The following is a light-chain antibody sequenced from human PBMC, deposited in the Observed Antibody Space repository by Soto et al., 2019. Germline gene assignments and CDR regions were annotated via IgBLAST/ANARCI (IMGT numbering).Light chain of an antibody. V-gene: IGKV3-20*01. CDR2: GAS. Sequence: EIVLTQSPGTLSLSPGDRATLSCRASQSISSSYLAWYQQRPGQAPRLLIFGASYRATGIPDRFSGSGSGRDFSLTISRLEPEDFAVYYCQQYSSSPPEFTFGPGTRVDSK. J-gene: IGKJ3*01. CDR3: QQYSSSPPEFT. CDR1: QSISSSY.